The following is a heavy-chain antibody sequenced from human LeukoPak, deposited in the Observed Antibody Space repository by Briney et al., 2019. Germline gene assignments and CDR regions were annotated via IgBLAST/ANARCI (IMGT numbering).Heavy chain of an antibody. J-gene: IGHJ4*02. D-gene: IGHD4-23*01. CDR3: ARVRVTPYISIDS. Sequence: SETLSLTCTVSGGSISSGNSCWSWIRQPAGKGLEWVGRIHTSGSINYNPSLKSRVTISVNTSKNQFSLKLNSVAAADTAVYYCARVRVTPYISIDSWGQGTLVTVSS. CDR2: IHTSGSI. CDR1: GGSISSGNSC. V-gene: IGHV4-61*02.